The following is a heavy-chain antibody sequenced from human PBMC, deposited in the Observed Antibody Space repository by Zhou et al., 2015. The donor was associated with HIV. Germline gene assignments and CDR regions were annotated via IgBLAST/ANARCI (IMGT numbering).Heavy chain of an antibody. CDR2: ISAYNGNT. CDR3: ARGPYNPYSSGGSVREYFQH. CDR1: GYTFTNYG. J-gene: IGHJ1*01. D-gene: IGHD6-19*01. V-gene: IGHV1-18*01. Sequence: QVQLVQSGTEVKKPGASVRVSCKASGYTFTNYGISWVRQAPGQGLEWMGWISAYNGNTNFAQKLQGRVTMTTDTSTSTAYMELRSLRSDDTAVYYCARGPYNPYSSGGSVREYFQHWGQGTLVTVSS.